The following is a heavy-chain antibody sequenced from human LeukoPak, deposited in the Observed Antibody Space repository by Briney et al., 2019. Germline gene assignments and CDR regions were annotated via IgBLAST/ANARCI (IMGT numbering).Heavy chain of an antibody. D-gene: IGHD1-26*01. J-gene: IGHJ4*02. CDR2: INHSGST. CDR1: GGSVSGYY. V-gene: IGHV4-34*01. CDR3: ARIVGGHDY. Sequence: SETLSLTCAVYGGSVSGYYWSWIRQPPGKGLEWIGEINHSGSTNYNPSLKSRVTISVDTSKNQFSLKLSSVTAADTAVYYCARIVGGHDYWGQGTLVTVSS.